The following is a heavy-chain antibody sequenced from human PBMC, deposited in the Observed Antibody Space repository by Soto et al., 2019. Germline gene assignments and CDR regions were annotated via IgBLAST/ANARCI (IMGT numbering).Heavy chain of an antibody. D-gene: IGHD6-13*01. CDR1: GYTFTSFG. CDR3: ARFPFSSSWYGVAY. Sequence: QVQLVQSGTEVKKPGASVKVSCKASGYTFTSFGIGWVRQAPGQGLEWMGWINVYNGNTYYVQKLQGRVTMTTDTPTSTPYMERRSLRSDDTAVYYCARFPFSSSWYGVAYWGKGPLITAPS. CDR2: INVYNGNT. J-gene: IGHJ4*02. V-gene: IGHV1-18*01.